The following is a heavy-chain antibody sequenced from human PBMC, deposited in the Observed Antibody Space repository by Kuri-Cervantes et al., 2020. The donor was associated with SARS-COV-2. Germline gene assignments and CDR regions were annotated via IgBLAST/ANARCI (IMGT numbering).Heavy chain of an antibody. Sequence: GSLRLSCTVSGGSISSSSYYWGWIRQPPGKGLEWIGSIYYSGSTYYNPSLKSRVTISVDTSKNQFSLKLSSVTAADTAVYYCARDTPPTYYYYGMDVWGQGTTVTVSS. CDR2: IYYSGST. J-gene: IGHJ6*02. CDR1: GGSISSSSYY. CDR3: ARDTPPTYYYYGMDV. V-gene: IGHV4-39*07.